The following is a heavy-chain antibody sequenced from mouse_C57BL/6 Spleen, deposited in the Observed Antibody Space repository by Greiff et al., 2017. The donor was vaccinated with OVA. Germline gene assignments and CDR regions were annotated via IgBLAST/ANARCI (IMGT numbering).Heavy chain of an antibody. CDR1: GYTFTSYW. D-gene: IGHD2-2*01. CDR2: IYPSDSEN. CDR3: ARYGYDEGFAY. J-gene: IGHJ3*01. Sequence: VQLQQPGAELVRPGSSVKLSCKASGYTFTSYWMDWVKQRPGQGLEWIGNIYPSDSENHSNQKFKDKATLTVDKSSSTSYMQLSSLTSEDSAVYYCARYGYDEGFAYWGQGTLVTVSA. V-gene: IGHV1-61*01.